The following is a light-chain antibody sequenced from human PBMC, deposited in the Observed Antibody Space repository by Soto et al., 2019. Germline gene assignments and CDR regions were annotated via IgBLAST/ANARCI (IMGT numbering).Light chain of an antibody. V-gene: IGKV3-15*01. CDR1: QSVSNN. CDR3: QQYGRSPPIT. CDR2: GAS. Sequence: EIVVTLSAATVSVPTGETATLSCGASQSVSNNVAWYQQKPGQAPRLLILGASTRATGIPARFSGSGSGTEFTLSISSLQSEDFAVYYCQQYGRSPPITFGQRTRLEIK. J-gene: IGKJ5*01.